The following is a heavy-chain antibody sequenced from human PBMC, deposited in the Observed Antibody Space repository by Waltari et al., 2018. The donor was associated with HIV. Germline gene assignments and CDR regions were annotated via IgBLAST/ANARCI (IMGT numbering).Heavy chain of an antibody. J-gene: IGHJ4*02. CDR2: KKPNSGNT. D-gene: IGHD3-9*01. V-gene: IGHV1-8*01. CDR3: ARGIPAGRYETLTGQDY. CDR1: GYTFTSYD. Sequence: QVQLVQSGAEVKTPGASVKVSCKASGYTFTSYDINWVRQATGQGLEWMGWKKPNSGNTSYATKFQGRVTMTRNASITTAYMELSSLRSEDTAVYFCARGIPAGRYETLTGQDYWGQGTLVTVSS.